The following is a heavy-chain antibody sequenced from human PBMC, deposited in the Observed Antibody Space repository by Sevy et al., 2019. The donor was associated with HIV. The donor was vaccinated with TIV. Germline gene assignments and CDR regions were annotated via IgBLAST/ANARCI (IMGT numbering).Heavy chain of an antibody. J-gene: IGHJ4*02. D-gene: IGHD2-2*01. Sequence: GGSLRLSCAASGFTFSSFAMHWDRQAPGKGLEWVAVISYDGSSKYYPDSVKGRFTISRDNAKNTLYLQMNRLRPEDTAVYFCAILGVDCVSTNCYGMRSLSFDFWGQGTLVTVSS. CDR2: ISYDGSSK. V-gene: IGHV3-30-3*01. CDR3: AILGVDCVSTNCYGMRSLSFDF. CDR1: GFTFSSFA.